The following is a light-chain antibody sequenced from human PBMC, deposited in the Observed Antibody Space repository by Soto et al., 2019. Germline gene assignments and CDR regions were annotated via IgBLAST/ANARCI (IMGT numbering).Light chain of an antibody. CDR1: SSDVGGYSY. V-gene: IGLV2-14*03. CDR3: SSYSNSTTRV. CDR2: DVS. J-gene: IGLJ2*01. Sequence: QSALTQPASVSGSPGQSITISCTGTSSDVGGYSYVSWYQQHPGKAPKLMIYDVSYRPSGVSNRFSGSKSGDTASLTISGLQAEDEADYYCSSYSNSTTRVFGGGTKLTVL.